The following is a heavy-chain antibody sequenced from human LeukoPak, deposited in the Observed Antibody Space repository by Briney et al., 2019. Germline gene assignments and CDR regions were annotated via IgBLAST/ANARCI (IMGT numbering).Heavy chain of an antibody. CDR3: AKDLAYSYGYYYYGMDV. J-gene: IGHJ6*02. V-gene: IGHV3-30*18. D-gene: IGHD5-18*01. CDR1: GFTFGSYG. CDR2: ISYDGSNK. Sequence: GGSLRLSCAASGFTFGSYGMHWVRQAPGKGLEWVAVISYDGSNKYYADSVKGRFTISRDNSKNTLYLQMNSLRAEDTAVYYCAKDLAYSYGYYYYGMDVWGQGTTVTASS.